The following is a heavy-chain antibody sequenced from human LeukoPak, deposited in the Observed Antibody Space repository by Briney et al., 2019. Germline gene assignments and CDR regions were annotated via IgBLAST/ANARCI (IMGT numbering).Heavy chain of an antibody. CDR3: ARRRVTFVRGVDITSYFFDY. V-gene: IGHV3-20*04. J-gene: IGHJ4*02. Sequence: PGGSLRLSCAASGFTFDDYGMSWVRHAPGKGLEWVSGINWNSGSTGYANSVKGRFTISRDNAKNSLYLQMNSLRAEDTALYYCARRRVTFVRGVDITSYFFDYWGQGTLVTVSS. D-gene: IGHD3-10*01. CDR1: GFTFDDYG. CDR2: INWNSGST.